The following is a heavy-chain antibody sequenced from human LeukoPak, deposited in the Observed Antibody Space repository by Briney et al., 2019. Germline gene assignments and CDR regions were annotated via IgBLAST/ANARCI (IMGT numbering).Heavy chain of an antibody. CDR2: INHSGST. CDR3: ARGGPLVYCSGGSCYSLDY. D-gene: IGHD2-15*01. V-gene: IGHV4-34*01. Sequence: SETLSLTCAVYGGSFSGYYWSWIRQPPGKGLEWIGEINHSGSTNYNPSLKSRVTISVDTSKNQFSLKLSSVTAADTAVYYCARGGPLVYCSGGSCYSLDYWGQGTPVTVSS. CDR1: GGSFSGYY. J-gene: IGHJ4*02.